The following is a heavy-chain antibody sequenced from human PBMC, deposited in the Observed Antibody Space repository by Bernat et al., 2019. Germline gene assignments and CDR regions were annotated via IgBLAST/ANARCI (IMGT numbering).Heavy chain of an antibody. V-gene: IGHV3-15*07. CDR3: TTGPLWFGELLFPADYYYGMDV. CDR1: GFTFSNAW. J-gene: IGHJ6*02. Sequence: EVQLVESGGGLVKPGGSLRLSCAASGFTFSNAWMNWVRQAPGKGLEWVGRIKSKTDGGTTDYAAPVKGRFTISRDDSKNTLYLQMNSLKTEDTAVCYCTTGPLWFGELLFPADYYYGMDVWGQGTTVTVSS. CDR2: IKSKTDGGTT. D-gene: IGHD3-10*01.